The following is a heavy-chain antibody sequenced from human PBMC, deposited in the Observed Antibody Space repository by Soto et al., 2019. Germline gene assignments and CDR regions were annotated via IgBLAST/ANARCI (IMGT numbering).Heavy chain of an antibody. D-gene: IGHD4-17*01. Sequence: EASVKVSCKASGYTFTSYGISWVRQAPGQVLEWMGLISAYNGNTNYAQKLQGRVTLTTDTSTSTAYLELRSLRSDDTAVYYCARDGDYGDYSAYWGQGTLVTVSS. CDR3: ARDGDYGDYSAY. CDR1: GYTFTSYG. J-gene: IGHJ4*02. V-gene: IGHV1-18*01. CDR2: ISAYNGNT.